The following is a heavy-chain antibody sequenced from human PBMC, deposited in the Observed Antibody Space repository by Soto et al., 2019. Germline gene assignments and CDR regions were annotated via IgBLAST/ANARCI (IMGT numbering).Heavy chain of an antibody. Sequence: PSETLSLTCTVSGGSISSGDYYWSWIRQPPGKGLEWIGYIYYSGSTYYNPSLKSRVTISVDTSKNQFPLKLSSVTAADTAVYYCARGRYCSGGSCYYFDYWGQGTLVTVSS. J-gene: IGHJ4*02. CDR3: ARGRYCSGGSCYYFDY. V-gene: IGHV4-30-4*01. CDR2: IYYSGST. D-gene: IGHD2-15*01. CDR1: GGSISSGDYY.